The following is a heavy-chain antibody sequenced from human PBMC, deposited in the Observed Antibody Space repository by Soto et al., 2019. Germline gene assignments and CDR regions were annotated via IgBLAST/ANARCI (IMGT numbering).Heavy chain of an antibody. Sequence: QVQLVESGGGVVPPGRSLRLSCAASGFTLTNYAMHWVRQPPGKGLEWLGVIPDDGDNKYYADSVKGRLTISRDTSNNTLYLQMNSQRPEDTAVYYCARDRYSSSTLFDYWGQGTLVTVSS. J-gene: IGHJ4*02. CDR2: IPDDGDNK. D-gene: IGHD6-6*01. V-gene: IGHV3-30-3*01. CDR3: ARDRYSSSTLFDY. CDR1: GFTLTNYA.